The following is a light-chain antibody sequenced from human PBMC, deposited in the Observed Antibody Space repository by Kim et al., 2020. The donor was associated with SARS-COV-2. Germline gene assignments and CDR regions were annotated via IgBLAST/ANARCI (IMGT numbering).Light chain of an antibody. CDR2: HAS. V-gene: IGKV3-11*01. CDR1: QNFGIY. Sequence: LPPGERATPPCRASQNFGIYSAWYQQKPGQAPRLLIYHASNRATGIPARFSGSGSGTDFTLTISSLEPEDFAVYYCQQRSNWPITFGQGTRLEIK. J-gene: IGKJ5*01. CDR3: QQRSNWPIT.